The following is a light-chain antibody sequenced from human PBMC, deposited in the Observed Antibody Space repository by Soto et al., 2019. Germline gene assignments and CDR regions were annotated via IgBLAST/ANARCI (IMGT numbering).Light chain of an antibody. CDR3: AAWDDSQNGRWV. J-gene: IGLJ3*02. CDR1: SSNIGSNT. CDR2: NNN. Sequence: QSVLTQPPSASGTPGQRVTISCSGSSSNIGSNTVNWYQQLPGTAPKLLIYNNNQRPSGVPDQLSGSKSGSSASLALSRLKYEHEADYYCAAWDDSQNGRWVFGGETQLTV. V-gene: IGLV1-44*01.